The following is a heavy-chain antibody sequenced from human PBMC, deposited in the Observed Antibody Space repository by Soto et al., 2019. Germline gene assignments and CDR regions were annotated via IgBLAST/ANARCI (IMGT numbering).Heavy chain of an antibody. Sequence: SETLSLTCTVSGGSISSYYWSWIRQPPGKGLEWIGYIYYSGSTNYNPPLKSRVTISVDTSKNQFSLKLSSVTAADTAVYYCARRGYYDILTGYYTWFDPWGQGTLVTVSS. J-gene: IGHJ5*02. CDR1: GGSISSYY. CDR2: IYYSGST. CDR3: ARRGYYDILTGYYTWFDP. V-gene: IGHV4-59*08. D-gene: IGHD3-9*01.